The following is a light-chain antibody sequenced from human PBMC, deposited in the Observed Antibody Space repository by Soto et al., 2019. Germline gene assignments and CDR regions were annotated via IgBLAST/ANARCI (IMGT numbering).Light chain of an antibody. Sequence: EIVMTQSPTTLSVSPGERATLSCRASQSVRDNLAWYQQKPGQAPRLLIYGASTRATGIPARFSGSGSGTEFTLTISSLQSEDFAVYYSQYYDSWPPLFGPGTKVDIK. J-gene: IGKJ3*01. CDR3: QYYDSWPPL. CDR1: QSVRDN. V-gene: IGKV3-15*01. CDR2: GAS.